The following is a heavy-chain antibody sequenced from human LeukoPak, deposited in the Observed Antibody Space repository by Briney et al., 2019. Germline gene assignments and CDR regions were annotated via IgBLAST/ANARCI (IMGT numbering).Heavy chain of an antibody. CDR1: GGSISSSSYY. V-gene: IGHV4-39*07. Sequence: SETLSLTCTVSGGSISSSSYYWGWIRQPPGKGLEWIGEINHSGSTNYNPSLKSRVTISVDTSKNQFSLKLSSVTAADTAVYYCARGRAYGSGSYYKLHYFDYWGQGTLVTVSS. CDR2: INHSGST. J-gene: IGHJ4*02. CDR3: ARGRAYGSGSYYKLHYFDY. D-gene: IGHD3-10*01.